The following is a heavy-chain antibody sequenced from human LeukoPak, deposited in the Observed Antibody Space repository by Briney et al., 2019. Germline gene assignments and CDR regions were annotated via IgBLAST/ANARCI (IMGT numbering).Heavy chain of an antibody. Sequence: ASVKVSCKVSGYTLTELSMHWVRQAPGKGLEWMGGFDPEDGETIYAQKFQGRVTMTEDTSTDTAYMELSSLRSEDTAVYYCATAPGVVGGGALIGAFDIWGQGTMVTVSS. D-gene: IGHD1-26*01. V-gene: IGHV1-24*01. CDR2: FDPEDGET. J-gene: IGHJ3*02. CDR3: ATAPGVVGGGALIGAFDI. CDR1: GYTLTELS.